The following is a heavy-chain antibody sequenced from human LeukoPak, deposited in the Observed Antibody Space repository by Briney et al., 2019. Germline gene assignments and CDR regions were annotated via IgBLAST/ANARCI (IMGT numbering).Heavy chain of an antibody. Sequence: GGPLRLSCAASGFTFSSYDMHWVRQATGKGLEWVSAIGTAGDTYYPGSVKGRFTISRENAKNSLYLQMNSLRAGDTAVYYCARATVTYYYDSSGLTPASAFDIWGQGTMVTVSS. CDR3: ARATVTYYYDSSGLTPASAFDI. D-gene: IGHD3-22*01. J-gene: IGHJ3*02. CDR1: GFTFSSYD. V-gene: IGHV3-13*01. CDR2: IGTAGDT.